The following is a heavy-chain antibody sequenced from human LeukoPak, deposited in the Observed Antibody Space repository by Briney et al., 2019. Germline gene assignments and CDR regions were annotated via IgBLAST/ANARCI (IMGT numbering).Heavy chain of an antibody. V-gene: IGHV4-59*01. D-gene: IGHD6-19*01. J-gene: IGHJ5*02. Sequence: SETLSLTCTVSGGXISSYYCSWIRQPPGKGLEWIGYISYSGSTNFNPSLKSRVTISVDTSKNQFSLKLSSVTAADTAVYYCARSPGNIAVAGTFWFDPWGQGTLVTVSS. CDR3: ARSPGNIAVAGTFWFDP. CDR2: ISYSGST. CDR1: GGXISSYY.